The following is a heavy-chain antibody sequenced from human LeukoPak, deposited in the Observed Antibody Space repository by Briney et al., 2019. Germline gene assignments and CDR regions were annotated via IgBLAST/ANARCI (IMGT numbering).Heavy chain of an antibody. CDR3: ARDNSVRDEAWWFNP. D-gene: IGHD3-10*01. CDR2: IIPIFGTA. Sequence: ASVKVSCKASGGTFSSYAISWVRQAPGQGLEWMGGIIPIFGTANYAQKFQGRVTITADKCTSTAYMELSSLRSEDTAVYYCARDNSVRDEAWWFNPWGQGTLVTVSS. J-gene: IGHJ5*02. V-gene: IGHV1-69*06. CDR1: GGTFSSYA.